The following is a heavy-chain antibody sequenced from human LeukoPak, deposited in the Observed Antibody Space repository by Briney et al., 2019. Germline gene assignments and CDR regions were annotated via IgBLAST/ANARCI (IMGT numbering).Heavy chain of an antibody. CDR2: INPTGGGP. J-gene: IGHJ4*02. V-gene: IGHV1-46*01. CDR3: ATRIEVARNPDN. CDR1: GYTFISYY. Sequence: ASVKVSCKASGYTFISYYMHWVRQAPGQGLEWMGIINPTGGGPSYAQKFEGRVTMASDTSTSTVYLELSSLTSEDTAIYYCATRIEVARNPDNWGQGTLVTVSS. D-gene: IGHD6-19*01.